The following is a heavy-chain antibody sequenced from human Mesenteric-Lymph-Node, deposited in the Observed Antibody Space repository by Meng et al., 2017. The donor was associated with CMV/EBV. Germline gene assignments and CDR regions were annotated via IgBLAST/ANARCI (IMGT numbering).Heavy chain of an antibody. D-gene: IGHD3-22*01. V-gene: IGHV4-38-2*02. Sequence: SETLSLTCTVSGYSISSGYYWGWIRQPPGKGLEWIGSIYHSGSTYYNPSLKSRVTISVDTSKNQFSLKLSSVTAADTAVYYCARERVVITMDDAFDIWGQGTMVTVSS. CDR3: ARERVVITMDDAFDI. J-gene: IGHJ3*02. CDR1: GYSISSGYY. CDR2: IYHSGST.